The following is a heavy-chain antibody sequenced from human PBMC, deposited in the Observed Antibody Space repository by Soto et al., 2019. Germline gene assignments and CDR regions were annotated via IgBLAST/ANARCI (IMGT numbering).Heavy chain of an antibody. J-gene: IGHJ4*02. D-gene: IGHD6-13*01. CDR3: ARELVAAAGDY. V-gene: IGHV1-18*01. Sequence: QVQLVQSGAEVRKPGASVKVSCKASGYTFTSFGISWVRQAPGQGLEWMGWISAYNGNTNYAQKFQGRVTMTTDTSTGTANMELRSLRFDDAAGYYCARELVAAAGDYGGQGTLVTVSS. CDR1: GYTFTSFG. CDR2: ISAYNGNT.